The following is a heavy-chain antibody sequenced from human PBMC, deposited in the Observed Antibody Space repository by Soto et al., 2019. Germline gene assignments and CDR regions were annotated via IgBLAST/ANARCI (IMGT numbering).Heavy chain of an antibody. D-gene: IGHD2-8*01. CDR2: ISAYNGNT. Sequence: ASVKVSCKASGYTFTSYGISWVRQAPGQGHEWMGWISAYNGNTNYAQKLQGRVTMTTDTSTSTAYMELRSLRSDDTSVYYCARFHAYCTNCVCRNYDYIWGADGSSGDYWGQGTLVTVSS. J-gene: IGHJ4*02. CDR3: ARFHAYCTNCVCRNYDYIWGADGSSGDY. V-gene: IGHV1-18*01. CDR1: GYTFTSYG.